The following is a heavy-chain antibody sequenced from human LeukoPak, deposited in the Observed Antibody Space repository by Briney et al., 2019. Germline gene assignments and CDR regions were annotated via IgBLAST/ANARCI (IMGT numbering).Heavy chain of an antibody. CDR1: GGSISSSSYY. Sequence: SETLSLTCTVSGGSISSSSYYWGWIRQPPGKGLEWIGSIYYSGSTYYNPSLKSRVTISVDTSKNQFSLKLSSVTAADTAVYYCARSDYGDYWGQGTLVTVSS. CDR2: IYYSGST. J-gene: IGHJ4*02. V-gene: IGHV4-39*07. D-gene: IGHD4-17*01. CDR3: ARSDYGDY.